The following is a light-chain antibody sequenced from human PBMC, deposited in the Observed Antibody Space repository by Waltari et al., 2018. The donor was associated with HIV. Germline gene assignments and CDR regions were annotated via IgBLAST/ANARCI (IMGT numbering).Light chain of an antibody. V-gene: IGKV2-28*01. CDR3: MQSLQTPRT. Sequence: IVMTQSPLSLPVSPGEPASLSCRSNQSLLHSNGNNYLDWYLHKSGQSPKLVIYLASIRASGVPDRVSGSGSGTDFTLKFSRVEAEDVGVYYCMQSLQTPRTFGGGTNVQIK. CDR1: QSLLHSNGNNY. CDR2: LAS. J-gene: IGKJ4*01.